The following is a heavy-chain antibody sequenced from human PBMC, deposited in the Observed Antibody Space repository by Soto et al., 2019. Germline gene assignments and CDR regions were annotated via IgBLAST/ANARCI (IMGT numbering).Heavy chain of an antibody. CDR2: IIPMFDIV. CDR3: AREDENAYFDY. D-gene: IGHD1-1*01. V-gene: IGHV1-69*13. CDR1: VGPFRSNA. J-gene: IGHJ4*02. Sequence: ASVKVCFKAAVGPFRSNAISSVRQAAGQELEWMGGIIPMFDIVHFAQKFQGSVTITAGEFTSTAYMDLSSLRSADTDVYSCAREDENAYFDYWGQGTTVTVSS.